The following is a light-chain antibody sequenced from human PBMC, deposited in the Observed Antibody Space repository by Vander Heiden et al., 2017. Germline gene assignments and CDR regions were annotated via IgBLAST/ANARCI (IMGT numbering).Light chain of an antibody. CDR3: QQYATSPT. V-gene: IGKV3-20*01. J-gene: IGKJ5*01. CDR2: DAS. Sequence: EIVLTQSPATLSLSPGERATLSCRASQSVTSNYLAWHQQKPGQAPRLLIYDASRRANGIPDRFSGSGSGTDFTLTISRLEPEDFAVYYCQQYATSPTFGQGTRLEIK. CDR1: QSVTSNY.